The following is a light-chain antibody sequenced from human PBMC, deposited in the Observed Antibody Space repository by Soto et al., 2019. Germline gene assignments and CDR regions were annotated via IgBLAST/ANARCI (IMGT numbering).Light chain of an antibody. J-gene: IGLJ1*01. CDR1: TSNIGSNY. CDR2: RNS. CDR3: ATWDASLNGFYV. Sequence: QSVLTQPPSASGTPGQGVTISCSGSTSNIGSNYVYWYQQLPGTAPKLLIYRNSQRPSGVPDRFSGSKSGTSASLAISGLRSDDEADYFCATWDASLNGFYVFGTGTKVTVL. V-gene: IGLV1-47*01.